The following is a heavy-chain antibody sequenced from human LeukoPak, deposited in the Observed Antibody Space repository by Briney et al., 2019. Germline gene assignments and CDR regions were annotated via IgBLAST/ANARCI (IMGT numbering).Heavy chain of an antibody. CDR3: ARASNSYYYMVV. CDR2: IDYSGSP. J-gene: IGHJ6*03. CDR1: GGSISSSF. V-gene: IGHV4-59*01. Sequence: SETLSLTCTVSGGSISSSFWTWIRQPPGKGLEWIGYIDYSGSPNYNPSLKSRVTISIDTSRTQFSLKLSSVTAADTAVYYCARASNSYYYMVVWGNGTTVTVSS.